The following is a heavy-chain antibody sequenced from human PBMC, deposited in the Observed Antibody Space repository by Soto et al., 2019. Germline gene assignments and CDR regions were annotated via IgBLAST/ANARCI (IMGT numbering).Heavy chain of an antibody. CDR2: IYYSGST. V-gene: IGHV4-39*07. CDR3: ARGRRGDYVPFDY. D-gene: IGHD4-17*01. J-gene: IGHJ4*02. Sequence: SETLSLTCTVSGGSISDDTYYWGWIRQPPGKGLEWIGSIYYSGSTYYNPSLKSRLTISVDTSKNQFSLKLSSVTAADTAVYYCARGRRGDYVPFDYWGQGTLVTVSS. CDR1: GGSISDDTYY.